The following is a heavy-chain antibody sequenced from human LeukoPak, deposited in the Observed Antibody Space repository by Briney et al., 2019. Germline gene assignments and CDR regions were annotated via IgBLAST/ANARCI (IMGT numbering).Heavy chain of an antibody. D-gene: IGHD6-13*01. Sequence: PGGSLRLSCAASGFTLSSYSMNWVRQAPGKGLEWVSHISSSGSTIYYADSVKGRFTISRDNAKNSLYLQMNSLRAEDTAVYYCAKLIAAAGKKDYWGQGTLVTVSS. V-gene: IGHV3-48*04. CDR2: ISSSGSTI. CDR1: GFTLSSYS. CDR3: AKLIAAAGKKDY. J-gene: IGHJ4*02.